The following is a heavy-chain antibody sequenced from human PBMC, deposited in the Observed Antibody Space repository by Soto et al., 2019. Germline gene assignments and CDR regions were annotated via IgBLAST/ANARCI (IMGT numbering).Heavy chain of an antibody. CDR1: GFTFSSYD. J-gene: IGHJ5*02. CDR2: IGTAGDT. Sequence: GGPLRLSCAASGFTFSSYDMHWVRQATGKGLEWVSAIGTAGDTYYPGSVKGRFTISRENAKNSLYLQMNSLRAGDTAVYYCARAAAAGTFVSWFDPWGQGTLVTVSS. CDR3: ARAAAAGTFVSWFDP. V-gene: IGHV3-13*04. D-gene: IGHD6-13*01.